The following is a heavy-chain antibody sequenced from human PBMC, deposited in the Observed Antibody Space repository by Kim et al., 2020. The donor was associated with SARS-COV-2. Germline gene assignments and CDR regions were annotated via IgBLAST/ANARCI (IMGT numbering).Heavy chain of an antibody. D-gene: IGHD5-12*01. J-gene: IGHJ4*02. CDR2: T. CDR3: SRGEDGYNFAY. V-gene: IGHV4-31*02. Sequence: TYSNPSLNSRATISLDTSNNQFFLSLNSVTAADTAVYYCSRGEDGYNFAYWGQGTLVTVSS.